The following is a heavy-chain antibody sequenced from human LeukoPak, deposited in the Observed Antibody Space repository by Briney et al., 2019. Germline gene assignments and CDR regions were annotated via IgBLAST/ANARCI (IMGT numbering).Heavy chain of an antibody. V-gene: IGHV4-31*03. D-gene: IGHD4-17*01. CDR3: ARAVRSTVHRGWFDP. J-gene: IGHJ5*02. CDR2: IYYSGST. CDR1: GGSISSGGYY. Sequence: SQTLSLTCTVSGGSISSGGYYWSWIRQHPGKGLEWIGYIYYSGSTYYNPSLKSRVTISVDTSKNQFSLKPSSVTAADTAVYYCARAVRSTVHRGWFDPWGQGTLVTVSS.